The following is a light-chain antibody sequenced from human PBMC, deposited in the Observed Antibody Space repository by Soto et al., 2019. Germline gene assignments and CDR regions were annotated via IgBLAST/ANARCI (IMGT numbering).Light chain of an antibody. CDR1: QSISSW. CDR2: EAS. J-gene: IGKJ1*01. CDR3: QHYNNYWT. Sequence: DIQLTQSPSTLSASVGDRVTITCRASQSISSWLAWYKQKPGKAPKVLIYEASTFESGVPSRFSGSGSGTEFTLTIISLQPDVFATYDCQHYNNYWTFGQGTKGEIK. V-gene: IGKV1-5*03.